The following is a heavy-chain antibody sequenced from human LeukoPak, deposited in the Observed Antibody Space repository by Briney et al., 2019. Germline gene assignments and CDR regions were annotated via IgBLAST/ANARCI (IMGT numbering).Heavy chain of an antibody. CDR3: ARAPRGHGGAMGNYEL. V-gene: IGHV1-69*13. CDR1: GGTFSSYA. D-gene: IGHD1-7*01. J-gene: IGHJ4*02. CDR2: IIPIFGTA. Sequence: GASVKVSCKASGGTFSSYAISWVRQAPGQGLEWMGGIIPIFGTANYAQKFQGRVTITADESTSTAYMELSSLRSEDTAVYYCARAPRGHGGAMGNYELWGQGTLVTVSS.